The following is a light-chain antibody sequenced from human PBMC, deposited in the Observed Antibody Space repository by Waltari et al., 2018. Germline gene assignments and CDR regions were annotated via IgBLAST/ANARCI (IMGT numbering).Light chain of an antibody. V-gene: IGLV2-14*03. Sequence: QSALTQPASVSASPGQSITISCTGTSRYVGGHNYVSCSQPHPGKAPNLMIYDVTYRPSGVSNRFSGSKSGNTASLTISGLQAEDEADYYCSSYTSSSTQYVFGSGTKVTVL. CDR3: SSYTSSSTQYV. J-gene: IGLJ1*01. CDR2: DVT. CDR1: SRYVGGHNY.